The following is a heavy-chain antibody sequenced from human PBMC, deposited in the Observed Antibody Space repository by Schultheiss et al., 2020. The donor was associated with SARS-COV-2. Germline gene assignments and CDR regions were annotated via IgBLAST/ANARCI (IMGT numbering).Heavy chain of an antibody. D-gene: IGHD6-13*01. CDR1: GFTFSTYW. Sequence: GGSLRLSCATSGFTFSTYWMHWVRQAPGKGLEWVSAISGSGGSTYYADSVKGRFTISRDNSKNTLYLQMSSLRAEDTAVYYCARLNPIAYSSSWQPNWFDPWGQGTLVTVSS. J-gene: IGHJ5*02. CDR2: ISGSGGST. V-gene: IGHV3-23*01. CDR3: ARLNPIAYSSSWQPNWFDP.